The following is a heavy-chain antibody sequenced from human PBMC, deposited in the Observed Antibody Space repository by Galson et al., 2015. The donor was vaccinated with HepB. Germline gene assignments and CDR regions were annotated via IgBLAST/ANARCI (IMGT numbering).Heavy chain of an antibody. J-gene: IGHJ6*02. V-gene: IGHV3-33*01. D-gene: IGHD3-10*01. CDR3: ARTLFTYGGDYGLDV. CDR1: GFTFSSYG. Sequence: SLRLSCAASGFTFSSYGMHWVRQAPGKGLEWVAVIWYDGSNKYYADSVKGRFTISRDNSKNTLYLQMNSLRAEDTAVYYCARTLFTYGGDYGLDVWGHGTTVTVSS. CDR2: IWYDGSNK.